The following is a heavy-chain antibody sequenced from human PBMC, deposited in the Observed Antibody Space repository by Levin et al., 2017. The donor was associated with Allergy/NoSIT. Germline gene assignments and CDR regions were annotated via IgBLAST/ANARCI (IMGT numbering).Heavy chain of an antibody. CDR1: GFTFSSYG. CDR2: IWYDGSNK. Sequence: GGSLRLSCAASGFTFSSYGMHWVRQAPGKGLEWVAVIWYDGSNKYYADSVKGRFTISRDNSKNTLYLQMNSLRAEDTAVYYCARDGKIGLDLIEYSSSSVAFDIWGQGTMVTVSS. V-gene: IGHV3-33*01. D-gene: IGHD6-6*01. CDR3: ARDGKIGLDLIEYSSSSVAFDI. J-gene: IGHJ3*02.